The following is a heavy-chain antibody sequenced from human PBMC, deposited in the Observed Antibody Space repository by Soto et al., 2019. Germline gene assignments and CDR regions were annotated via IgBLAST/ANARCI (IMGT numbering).Heavy chain of an antibody. CDR1: GGTFSSYA. Sequence: SVKVSCKASGGTFSSYAISWVRQAPGQGLEWMGGIIPIFGTANYAQKFQGRVTITADESTSTAYMELSSLRSEDTAVYYCARDRGGITMVRGYYGMDVWGQGSTVTVSS. V-gene: IGHV1-69*13. J-gene: IGHJ6*02. CDR3: ARDRGGITMVRGYYGMDV. D-gene: IGHD3-10*01. CDR2: IIPIFGTA.